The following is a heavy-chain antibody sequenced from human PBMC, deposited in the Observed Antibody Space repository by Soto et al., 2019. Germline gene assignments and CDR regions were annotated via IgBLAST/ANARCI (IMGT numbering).Heavy chain of an antibody. CDR3: ARDVFCGGAPACPDMDV. V-gene: IGHV1-18*04. CDR2: ISGYNGNT. CDR1: GYTFSGYS. Sequence: ASVKVSCKASGYTFSGYSITWVRQARGQGLEWMGRISGYNGNTNYARTLRDRLTLTTDTSTSTAYMELRSLTSDDTAVYYCARDVFCGGAPACPDMDVWGQGTTVTVSS. J-gene: IGHJ6*02. D-gene: IGHD2-21*01.